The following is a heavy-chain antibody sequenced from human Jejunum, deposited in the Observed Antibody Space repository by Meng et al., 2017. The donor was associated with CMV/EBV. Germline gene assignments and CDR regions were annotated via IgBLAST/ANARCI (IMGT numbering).Heavy chain of an antibody. CDR1: GFTFSSYS. Sequence: SCAASGFTFSSYSMNWVRQAPGKGLEWVSYISSSTKYYVDSVKGRFTVSRDNAKNSLYLQMNSLRAEDTAVYYCVRGQLVPFDYWGPGILVTVSS. CDR2: ISSSTK. J-gene: IGHJ4*02. V-gene: IGHV3-48*04. D-gene: IGHD6-6*01. CDR3: VRGQLVPFDY.